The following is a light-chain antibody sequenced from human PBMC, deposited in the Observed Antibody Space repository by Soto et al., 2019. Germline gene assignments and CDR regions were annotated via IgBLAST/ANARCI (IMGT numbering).Light chain of an antibody. V-gene: IGLV2-14*03. CDR2: DVS. J-gene: IGLJ1*01. CDR3: SSYTSSSTLYV. Sequence: QSALTQPASVSGSPGQSITISCTGTSSDVGGYNYVSWYQHLPGKAPKLMIYDVSDRPSGVSNRFSGSKSGNTASLTISGLQAEDEADYYCSSYTSSSTLYVFGTGTKVTVL. CDR1: SSDVGGYNY.